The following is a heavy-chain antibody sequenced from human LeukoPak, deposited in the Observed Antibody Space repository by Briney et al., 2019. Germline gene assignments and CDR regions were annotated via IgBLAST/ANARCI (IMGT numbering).Heavy chain of an antibody. Sequence: GGSLTLSCAASGFTVSSKYMSWVRQAPGKGLECVSVIYTGGSTHYADSVKGRFTISRDNSENTLYLQMNSLRVEDTAVYYCTSTQPGMLCSSTSCSLDYWGQGALVTVSS. CDR1: GFTVSSKY. J-gene: IGHJ4*02. D-gene: IGHD2-2*01. CDR2: IYTGGST. CDR3: TSTQPGMLCSSTSCSLDY. V-gene: IGHV3-53*01.